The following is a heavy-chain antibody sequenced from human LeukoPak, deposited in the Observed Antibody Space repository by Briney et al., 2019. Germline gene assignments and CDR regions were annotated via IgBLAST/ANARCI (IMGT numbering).Heavy chain of an antibody. V-gene: IGHV1-46*01. J-gene: IGHJ3*02. CDR3: ARSSAYYNEADI. CDR2: INPSGGST. Sequence: ASVTVSFKTSGYSFTIYYIHWGRQAPGQGLGWMGIINPSGGSTTYTQKFQGRLTITSDTTTSTDYMELSSLRSEDTPMYYCARSSAYYNEADIWGQGTMVTVSS. CDR1: GYSFTIYY. D-gene: IGHD1-26*01.